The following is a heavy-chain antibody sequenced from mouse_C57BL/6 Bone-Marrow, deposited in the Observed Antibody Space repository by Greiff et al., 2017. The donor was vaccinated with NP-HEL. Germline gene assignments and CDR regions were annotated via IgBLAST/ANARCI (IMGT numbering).Heavy chain of an antibody. CDR3: ATYGNYRGWGAMDY. D-gene: IGHD2-1*01. CDR1: GYTFTSYW. V-gene: IGHV1-64*01. CDR2: IHPNSGST. J-gene: IGHJ4*01. Sequence: QVQLQQPGAELVKPGASVKLSCKASGYTFTSYWMHWVKQRPGQGLEWIGMIHPNSGSTNYNEKFKSKATLTVDKSSSTAYMQLSSLTSEDSAVYYCATYGNYRGWGAMDYWGQGTSVTVSS.